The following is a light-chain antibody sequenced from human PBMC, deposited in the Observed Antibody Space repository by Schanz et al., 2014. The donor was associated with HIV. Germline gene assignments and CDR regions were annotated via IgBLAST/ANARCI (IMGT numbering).Light chain of an antibody. CDR3: LQHNTCPLS. J-gene: IGKJ5*01. Sequence: EIVMTQSPATLSVSPGERATLSCRASQSVSSNLAWYQQKPGQAPRLLIYGASTRATGIPARFSGSGSGTEFTLTISSLQSEDFASYYCLQHNTCPLSFGQGTRLDIK. CDR1: QSVSSN. CDR2: GAS. V-gene: IGKV3-15*01.